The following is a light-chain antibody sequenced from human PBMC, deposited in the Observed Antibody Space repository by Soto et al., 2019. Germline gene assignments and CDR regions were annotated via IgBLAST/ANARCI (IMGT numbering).Light chain of an antibody. CDR1: QSVSSSY. CDR2: GAS. CDR3: QQYGSSPPYT. V-gene: IGKV3-20*01. Sequence: EIVLTQSPGTLSLSPGERATLSCRASQSVSSSYLAWYQQKPGQAPRLLIYGASNRATGIPDRFSASGSGTDFNLTISRLEAEDFAVYDCQQYGSSPPYTFGQGTKLEIK. J-gene: IGKJ2*01.